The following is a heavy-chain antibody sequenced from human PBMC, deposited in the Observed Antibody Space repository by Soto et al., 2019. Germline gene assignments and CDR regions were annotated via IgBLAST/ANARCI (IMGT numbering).Heavy chain of an antibody. V-gene: IGHV3-30*03. J-gene: IGHJ4*02. CDR3: ACTAVDY. D-gene: IGHD6-19*01. CDR1: GFTFSSYG. CDR2: ISYDGNDK. Sequence: QVQLVESGGGVVQPGRSLRLSCAASGFTFSSYGMHWVRQAPGKGLEWVAVISYDGNDKYYADSVKGRFTISRDNSKNTLYLQMNSLRADDTAVYSCACTAVDYWGQGTLVTVSS.